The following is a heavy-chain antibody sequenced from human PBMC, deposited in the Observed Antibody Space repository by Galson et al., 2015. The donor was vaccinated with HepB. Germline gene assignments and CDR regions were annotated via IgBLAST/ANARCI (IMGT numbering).Heavy chain of an antibody. CDR3: ARDLRVGVAVTDY. Sequence: SLRLSCTASGFTFSNYAISWVRQAPGKGLEWVAVIWYDGSTEYYAEYVKGRFTITTDNSTSTLYLQMNSLRAEDTAVYYCARDLRVGVAVTDYWGQGTLVTVSS. J-gene: IGHJ4*02. V-gene: IGHV3-30*01. CDR2: IWYDGSTE. CDR1: GFTFSNYA. D-gene: IGHD2-15*01.